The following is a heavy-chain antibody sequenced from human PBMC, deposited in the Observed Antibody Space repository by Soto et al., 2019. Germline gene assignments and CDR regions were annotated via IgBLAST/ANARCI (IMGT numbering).Heavy chain of an antibody. CDR3: AKATATGGGAFDI. CDR2: ILVGGSP. D-gene: IGHD2-8*02. J-gene: IGHJ3*02. CDR1: GFICSSYD. Sequence: RGSLRLSCAASGFICSSYDMSWVRQAPGKGLEWVSTILVGGSPHYEDSVKGRFTISRDGSKNTVYLQMNSLTAGDTAVYYCAKATATGGGAFDICGQGTRVTVS. V-gene: IGHV3-23*01.